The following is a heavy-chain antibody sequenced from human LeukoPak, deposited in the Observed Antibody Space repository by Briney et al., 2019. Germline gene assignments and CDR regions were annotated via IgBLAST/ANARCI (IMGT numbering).Heavy chain of an antibody. J-gene: IGHJ3*02. CDR3: AIGTNFGSGRGLAFDI. D-gene: IGHD3-10*01. CDR1: GFTFSSYA. CDR2: ISYDGSNK. Sequence: GGSLRLSCAASGFTFSSYAMHWVRQAPGKGLEWVAVISYDGSNKYYADSVKGRFTISRDNSKSTLYLQMNSLRAEDTAVYYCAIGTNFGSGRGLAFDIWGQGTVVTVSS. V-gene: IGHV3-30-3*01.